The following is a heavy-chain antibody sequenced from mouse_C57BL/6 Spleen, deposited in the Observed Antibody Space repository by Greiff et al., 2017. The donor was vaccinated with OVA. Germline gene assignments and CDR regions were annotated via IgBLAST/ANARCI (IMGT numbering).Heavy chain of an antibody. V-gene: IGHV1-26*01. CDR2: INPNNGGT. CDR3: ARGWLYDGYYFDY. D-gene: IGHD2-3*01. Sequence: VQLQQSGPELVKPGASVKISCKASGYTFTDYYMNWVKQSHGKSLEWIGDINPNNGGTSYNQKFKGKATLTVDKSSSTAYMELRSLTSEDSAVYYCARGWLYDGYYFDYWGQGTTLTVSS. J-gene: IGHJ2*01. CDR1: GYTFTDYY.